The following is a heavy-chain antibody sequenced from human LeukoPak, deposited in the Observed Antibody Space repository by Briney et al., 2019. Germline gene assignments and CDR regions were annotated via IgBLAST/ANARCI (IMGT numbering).Heavy chain of an antibody. D-gene: IGHD2-2*01. CDR1: GFTFSTSW. Sequence: GGSLRLSCAASGFTFSTSWMSWVRQPPGKGLGWVAIIKPGGSEKQYVAPVKGQFTISSDNAKNPLNLEMNSMRAEYTAVYYCLPFTRSSFAFLFDYWGQGTLVTVSS. V-gene: IGHV3-7*05. J-gene: IGHJ4*02. CDR2: IKPGGSEK. CDR3: LPFTRSSFAFLFDY.